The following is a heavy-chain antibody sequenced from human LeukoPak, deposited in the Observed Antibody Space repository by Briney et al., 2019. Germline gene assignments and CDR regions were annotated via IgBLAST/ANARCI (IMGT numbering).Heavy chain of an antibody. CDR1: VYTFTTYD. D-gene: IGHD3-3*01. V-gene: IGHV1-8*03. J-gene: IGHJ5*02. Sequence: GASVKVSCKASVYTFTTYDINWVRQATGQGLEWMGWMNPNTGDTGYAQKFQGRVTLTRNTSISTAYMELSSLRSEDTAVYYCARSRRITVFGVPKGGWFDPWGQGTLVTVSS. CDR3: ARSRRITVFGVPKGGWFDP. CDR2: MNPNTGDT.